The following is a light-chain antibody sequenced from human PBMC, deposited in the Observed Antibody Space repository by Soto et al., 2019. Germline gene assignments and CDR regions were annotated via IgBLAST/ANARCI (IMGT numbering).Light chain of an antibody. V-gene: IGKV3-20*01. CDR1: QSVSSSY. CDR3: QQYGSSPGRT. J-gene: IGKJ1*01. Sequence: EIVLTQSPGTLSLSPGDRATLSCRASQSVSSSYLAWYQQKPGQAPRLLIYGASSRATGIPDRFSGSGSGTDFTLTISRLEPEDFAVYDCQQYGSSPGRTFGQGTKVEIK. CDR2: GAS.